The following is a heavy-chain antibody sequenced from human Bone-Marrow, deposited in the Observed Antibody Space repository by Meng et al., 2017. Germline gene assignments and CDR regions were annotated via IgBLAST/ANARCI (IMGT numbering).Heavy chain of an antibody. V-gene: IGHV1-69*05. D-gene: IGHD3-22*01. CDR1: GGTFSSYA. CDR2: IIPIFGTA. CDR3: ARGRTYYYDGSGYFPSSYWYFDL. Sequence: SVKVSCKASGGTFSSYAISWVRQAPGQGLEWMGGIIPIFGTANYAQKFQGRVTITTDESTSTAYMELSSLRSEDTAVYYCARGRTYYYDGSGYFPSSYWYFDLWGRGTLVTVSS. J-gene: IGHJ2*01.